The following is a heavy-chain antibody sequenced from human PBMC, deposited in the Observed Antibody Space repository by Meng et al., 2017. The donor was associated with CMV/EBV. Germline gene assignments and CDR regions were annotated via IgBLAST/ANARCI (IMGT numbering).Heavy chain of an antibody. CDR2: IYYSGST. V-gene: IGHV4-59*01. Sequence: SETLSLTCTVSGGSISSYYWSWIRQPPGKGLEWIGYIYYSGSTNYNPSLKSRVTISVDTSKNPFSLKLSSVTAADTAVYYCARGKRYSSSWYPSFDYWGQGTLVTVSS. CDR1: GGSISSYY. J-gene: IGHJ4*02. D-gene: IGHD6-13*01. CDR3: ARGKRYSSSWYPSFDY.